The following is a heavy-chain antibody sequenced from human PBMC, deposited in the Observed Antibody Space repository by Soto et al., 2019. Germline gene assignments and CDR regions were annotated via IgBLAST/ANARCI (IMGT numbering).Heavy chain of an antibody. CDR2: IYYSGST. Sequence: ETLSLTCTVSGGSVSSGSYYWSWIRQPPGEGLEWIGYIYYSGSTNYNPSLKSRVTISVDTSKNQFSLNLSSVTAADTAVYYCARGPSPPYGDSNNWGQGTLVTVSS. D-gene: IGHD4-17*01. J-gene: IGHJ4*02. V-gene: IGHV4-61*01. CDR1: GGSVSSGSYY. CDR3: ARGPSPPYGDSNN.